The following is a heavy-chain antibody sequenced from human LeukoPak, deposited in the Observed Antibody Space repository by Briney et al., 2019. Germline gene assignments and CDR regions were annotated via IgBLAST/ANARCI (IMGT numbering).Heavy chain of an antibody. CDR2: ISGSGGST. D-gene: IGHD3-10*01. CDR3: AKGTMVRGLLRDI. CDR1: GLIVSSHY. V-gene: IGHV3-23*01. J-gene: IGHJ3*02. Sequence: GGSLRLSCAASGLIVSSHYMSWVRQAPGKGLDWVSAISGSGGSTYYADSVKGRFTISRDNSKNTLYLQMNSLRAEDTAVYYCAKGTMVRGLLRDIWGQGTMVTVSS.